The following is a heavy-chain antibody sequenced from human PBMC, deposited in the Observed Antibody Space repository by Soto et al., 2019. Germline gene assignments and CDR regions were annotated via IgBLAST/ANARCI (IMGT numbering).Heavy chain of an antibody. V-gene: IGHV3-11*04. D-gene: IGHD3-22*01. J-gene: IGHJ4*02. CDR2: ISSSSSTI. Sequence: GGSLRLSCAASGFTFSDYYMSWIRQAPGKGLEWVSYISSSSSTIYYADSVKGRFTISRDNAKNSLYLQMNSLRAEDTAVYYCARGYYDSSGYYWVFDYWGQGTLVTVSS. CDR1: GFTFSDYY. CDR3: ARGYYDSSGYYWVFDY.